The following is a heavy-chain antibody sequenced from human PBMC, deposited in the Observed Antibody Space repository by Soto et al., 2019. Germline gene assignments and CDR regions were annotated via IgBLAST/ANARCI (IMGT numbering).Heavy chain of an antibody. Sequence: QITLKESGPTVVQPTQTLTLICSFSGFSLTSGGVGVGWFRQAPVQAPAGLAVSFWDDDKNYSPALETRLTITKATSINQVVLTVINVARMDTGKYFCAHGRRRESCSGSKCYYFIYWGHRTLVTVPS. CDR2: SFWDDDK. CDR3: AHGRRRESCSGSKCYYFIY. J-gene: IGHJ4*01. D-gene: IGHD3-10*01. CDR1: GFSLTSGGVG. V-gene: IGHV2-5*02.